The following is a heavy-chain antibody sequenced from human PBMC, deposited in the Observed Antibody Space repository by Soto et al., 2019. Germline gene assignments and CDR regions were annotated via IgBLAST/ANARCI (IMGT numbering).Heavy chain of an antibody. CDR1: GFTFSSYA. V-gene: IGHV3-23*01. J-gene: IGHJ3*02. CDR2: ISGSGGST. D-gene: IGHD6-13*01. Sequence: EVQLLESGGGLVQPGGSLRLSCAASGFTFSSYAMSWVRQAPGKGLEWVSAISGSGGSTYYADSVKGRFTISRDNSKNTLYLQMNSLRAEDTAVYYCAKENRAIAAAGPHDAFDIWGQGTMVTVSS. CDR3: AKENRAIAAAGPHDAFDI.